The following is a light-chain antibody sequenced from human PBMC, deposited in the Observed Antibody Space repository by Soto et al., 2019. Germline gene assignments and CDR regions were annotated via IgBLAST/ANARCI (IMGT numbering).Light chain of an antibody. V-gene: IGKV3-20*01. CDR2: GVS. CDR1: QSVDSTF. J-gene: IGKJ1*01. CDR3: QQYMSSVT. Sequence: EIVLTQSPGSLSLSPGERATLSCRASQSVDSTFFAWYQKKPGQAPRLLMYGVSKRATGIPDRFRGSGSGTDFTLTISRLEPEDFAVYYCQQYMSSVTFVQGTRVEIK.